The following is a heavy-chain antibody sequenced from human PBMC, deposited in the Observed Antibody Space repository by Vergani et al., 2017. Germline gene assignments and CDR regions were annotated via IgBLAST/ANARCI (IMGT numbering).Heavy chain of an antibody. J-gene: IGHJ4*02. V-gene: IGHV4-61*02. D-gene: IGHD3-3*01. CDR3: ASQYDFWSGLMH. CDR1: GGSISSGSYY. Sequence: QVQLQESGPGLVKPSQTLSLTCTVSGGSISSGSYYWSWIRQPAGKGLEWIGRIYTSGSTNYNPSLKSRVTISVDTSKNQFSLKLSSVTAADTAVYYCASQYDFWSGLMHGGQGTLVTVSS. CDR2: IYTSGST.